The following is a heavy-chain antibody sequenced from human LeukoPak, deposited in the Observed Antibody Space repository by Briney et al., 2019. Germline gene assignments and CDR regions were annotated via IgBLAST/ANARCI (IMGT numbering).Heavy chain of an antibody. J-gene: IGHJ4*02. V-gene: IGHV3-23*01. D-gene: IGHD3-9*01. CDR1: GFTFSSYA. CDR3: AKLHPGYDILTGYNDY. CDR2: ISGSGTNT. Sequence: PGGSLRLSCAASGFTFSSYAMSWVRQAPGKGLEWVSAISGSGTNTYYADSVKGRFTISRDNSKNTLFLQMNSLRAEDTAVYYCAKLHPGYDILTGYNDYWGQGTLVTVSS.